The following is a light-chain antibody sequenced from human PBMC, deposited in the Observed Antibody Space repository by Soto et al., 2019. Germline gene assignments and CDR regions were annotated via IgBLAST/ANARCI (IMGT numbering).Light chain of an antibody. V-gene: IGKV3-15*01. CDR2: GAS. CDR1: QSVSGK. J-gene: IGKJ1*01. CDR3: LQYNIWPPGT. Sequence: EIVMTQSPATLSVSPGERATLSCRASQSVSGKLAWYQQRPGQAPRLLIYGASTRANGIPARFRGSGSGTEFSLTISSLQSEDFAVYYCLQYNIWPPGTFGQGTKVEIK.